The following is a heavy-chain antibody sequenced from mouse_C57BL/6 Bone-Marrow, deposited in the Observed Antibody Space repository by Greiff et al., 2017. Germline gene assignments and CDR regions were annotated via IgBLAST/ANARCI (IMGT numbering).Heavy chain of an antibody. CDR2: IYPGSGST. D-gene: IGHD1-1*01. CDR1: GYTFTSYW. CDR3: ARVTTVVATPHFGY. J-gene: IGHJ2*01. V-gene: IGHV1-55*01. Sequence: QVQLQQPGAELVKPGASVKMSCKASGYTFTSYWITWVKQRPGQGLEWIGDIYPGSGSTNYNAKFKSKATLTVDTSSSTAYMQLSSLTSEDSAVYYCARVTTVVATPHFGYWDQGTTLAVAS.